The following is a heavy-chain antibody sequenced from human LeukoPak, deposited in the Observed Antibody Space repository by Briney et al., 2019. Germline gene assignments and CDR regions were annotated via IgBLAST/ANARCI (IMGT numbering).Heavy chain of an antibody. CDR3: AKDAWDSHPSVGFDY. V-gene: IGHV3-30*18. CDR1: GFTFSSYG. D-gene: IGHD1-26*01. Sequence: GGSLGLSCAASGFTFSSYGMHWVRQAPGKGLEWVAVISYDGSNKYYADSVKGRFTISRDNSKNTLYLQMNSLRAEDTAVYYCAKDAWDSHPSVGFDYWGQGTLVTVSS. CDR2: ISYDGSNK. J-gene: IGHJ4*02.